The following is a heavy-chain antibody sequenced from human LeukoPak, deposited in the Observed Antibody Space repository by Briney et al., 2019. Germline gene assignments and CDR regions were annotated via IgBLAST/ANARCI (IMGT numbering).Heavy chain of an antibody. V-gene: IGHV3-20*04. CDR3: ARVVVRGVISPLDY. CDR1: GFTFDDYG. D-gene: IGHD3-10*01. Sequence: GGSLRLSCAASGFTFDDYGVTWVRQGPGEGLEWVAATNWDGGSTAYADSVKGRFTISRHNAKNSLYLQMNSLRAEDTALYYCARVVVRGVISPLDYWGQGTLVTVSS. J-gene: IGHJ4*02. CDR2: TNWDGGST.